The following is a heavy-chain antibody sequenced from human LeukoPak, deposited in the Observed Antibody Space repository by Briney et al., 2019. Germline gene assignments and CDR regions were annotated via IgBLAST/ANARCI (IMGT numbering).Heavy chain of an antibody. J-gene: IGHJ5*02. CDR2: IYYSGST. D-gene: IGHD3-10*01. CDR3: ARGPPGGQFEP. CDR1: GGSISSYY. Sequence: PSETPSLTCTVSGGSISSYYWSWIRQPPGKGLEWIGYIYYSGSTNYNPSLKNRVTISVDTSKNQFSLKLSSVTAADTAVYYCARGPPGGQFEPWCKGTLVTVTS. V-gene: IGHV4-59*01.